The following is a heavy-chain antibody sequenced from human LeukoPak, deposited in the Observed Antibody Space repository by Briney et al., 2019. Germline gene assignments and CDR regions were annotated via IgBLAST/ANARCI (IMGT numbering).Heavy chain of an antibody. V-gene: IGHV3-21*01. CDR3: ARDEPLHYYDSSGSQYYFDY. CDR2: ISSSSSYI. D-gene: IGHD3-22*01. CDR1: GFTFSSYS. Sequence: GALRLSCAASGFTFSSYSMNWVRQAPGKGLEWVSSISSSSSYIYYADSVKGRFTISRDNAKNSLYLQMNSLRAEDTAVYYCARDEPLHYYDSSGSQYYFDYWGQGTLVTVSS. J-gene: IGHJ4*02.